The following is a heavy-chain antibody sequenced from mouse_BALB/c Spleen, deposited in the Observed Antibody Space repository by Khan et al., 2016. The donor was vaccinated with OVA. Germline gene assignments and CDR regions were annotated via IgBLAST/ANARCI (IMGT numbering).Heavy chain of an antibody. CDR1: GYTFASYT. CDR2: INPSTGYT. V-gene: IGHV1-4*01. Sequence: QVQLKQSGAELARPGASVKMSCKASGYTFASYTIHWIKQRPGQGLEWIGYINPSTGYTNYNQKFKDKATLTADKSSTTAYMQLSSLTSDDSAVYNGVRDGDYYRNEGWFGYWGQGTLVTVSA. CDR3: VRDGDYYRNEGWFGY. J-gene: IGHJ3*01. D-gene: IGHD2-14*01.